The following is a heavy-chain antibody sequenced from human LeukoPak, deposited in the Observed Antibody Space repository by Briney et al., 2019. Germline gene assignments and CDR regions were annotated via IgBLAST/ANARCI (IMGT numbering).Heavy chain of an antibody. CDR1: GXXFSSYA. D-gene: IGHD4-11*01. Sequence: GGSLRLSCAASGXXFSSYAMSWVRQAPGKGLEWVSAISGSGGSTYYADSVKGRFTISRDNSKNTLYLQMNSLRAEDTAVYYCAKRGSDYSDYAAKYFDYWGQGTLVTVSS. J-gene: IGHJ4*02. CDR3: AKRGSDYSDYAAKYFDY. V-gene: IGHV3-23*01. CDR2: ISGSGGST.